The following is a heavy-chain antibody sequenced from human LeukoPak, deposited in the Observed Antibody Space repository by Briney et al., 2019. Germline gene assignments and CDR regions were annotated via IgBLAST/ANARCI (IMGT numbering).Heavy chain of an antibody. J-gene: IGHJ6*02. CDR2: INHSGST. CDR1: GGSFSGYY. CDR3: ARRRYNWNYAGMDV. Sequence: SETLSLTCAVYGGSFSGYYWSWIRQPPGKGLEWIGEINHSGSTNYNPSLKSRVTISVDTSKNQFSLKLSSVTAADTAVYHCARRRYNWNYAGMDVWGQGTTVTVSS. V-gene: IGHV4-34*01. D-gene: IGHD1-20*01.